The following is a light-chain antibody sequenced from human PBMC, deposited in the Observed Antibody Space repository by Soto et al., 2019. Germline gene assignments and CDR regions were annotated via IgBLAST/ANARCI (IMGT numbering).Light chain of an antibody. CDR3: QQSYSTLMYT. CDR2: AAA. Sequence: DIQMTQSPSSLSASVGDRVTITCRASQSISSYLNWYQQKPGKAPKLLIYAAASLQSGVPSRVSGSGSATDFTLTISSLQPEDFATYYCQQSYSTLMYTFGQGTKLEIK. J-gene: IGKJ2*01. V-gene: IGKV1-39*01. CDR1: QSISSY.